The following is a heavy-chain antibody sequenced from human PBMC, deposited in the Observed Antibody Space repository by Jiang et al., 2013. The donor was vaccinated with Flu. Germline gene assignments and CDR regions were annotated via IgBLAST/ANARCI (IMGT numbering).Heavy chain of an antibody. V-gene: IGHV3-33*01. CDR2: IWYDGSNK. CDR3: ARDAYLYTMIVAYYYYGMDV. CDR1: GFTFSSYG. Sequence: VQLLESGGGVVQPGRSLRLSCAASGFTFSSYGMHWVRQAPGKGLEWVAVIWYDGSNKYYADSVKGRFTISRDNSKNTLYLQMNSLRAEDTAVYYCARDAYLYTMIVAYYYYGMDVWGQGT. D-gene: IGHD3-22*01. J-gene: IGHJ6*02.